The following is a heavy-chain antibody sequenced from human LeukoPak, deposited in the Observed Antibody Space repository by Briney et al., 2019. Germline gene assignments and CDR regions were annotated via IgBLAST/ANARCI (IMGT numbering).Heavy chain of an antibody. V-gene: IGHV3-74*01. CDR3: ARDTVTNNWFDP. CDR2: INTDGSST. CDR1: GFTFSSYW. Sequence: GGSLRLSCAASGFTFSSYWMHWVRQAPGKGLVWVSRINTDGSSTSYADSVKGRFTISRDNAKDTLYLQMNSLRAEDAAVYYCARDTVTNNWFDPWGQGTLVTVSS. J-gene: IGHJ5*02. D-gene: IGHD4-11*01.